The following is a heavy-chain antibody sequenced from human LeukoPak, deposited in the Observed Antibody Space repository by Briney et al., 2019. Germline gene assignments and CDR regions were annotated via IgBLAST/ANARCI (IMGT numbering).Heavy chain of an antibody. CDR1: GGSFSGYY. CDR3: ARGKWLRPYYFDY. J-gene: IGHJ4*02. D-gene: IGHD5-12*01. CDR2: INHSGST. V-gene: IGHV4-34*01. Sequence: TSETLSLTCAVYGGSFSGYYWSWIRQPPGKGLEWIGEINHSGSTNYNPSFKSRVTISVDTSKNQFSLKLSSVTAADTAVYYCARGKWLRPYYFDYWGQGTLVTVSS.